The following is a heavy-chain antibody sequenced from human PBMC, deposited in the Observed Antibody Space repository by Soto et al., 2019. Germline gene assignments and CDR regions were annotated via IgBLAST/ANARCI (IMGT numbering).Heavy chain of an antibody. CDR3: AKENGETRGAFPVYFYYGLDV. V-gene: IGHV3-23*01. D-gene: IGHD2-21*01. CDR1: GFTFSSYV. Sequence: EMQLLESGGGLVHPGGSLRLSCAASGFTFSSYVMHWVRQAPGKGLEWVSTIIVSGGSTYYADSVKGRFTICRDNSKKMLYLQMNSLRAEDTSLYYCAKENGETRGAFPVYFYYGLDVWGQGTAVTVSS. CDR2: IIVSGGST. J-gene: IGHJ6*02.